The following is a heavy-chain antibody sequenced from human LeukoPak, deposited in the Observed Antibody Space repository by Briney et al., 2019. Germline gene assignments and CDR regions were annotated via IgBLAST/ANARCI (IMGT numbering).Heavy chain of an antibody. CDR3: ARDWRIQLWAGGDNWFDP. D-gene: IGHD5-18*01. CDR1: GYTFTSYA. J-gene: IGHJ5*02. CDR2: INTNTGNP. Sequence: ASVNVSCKASGYTFTSYAMNWVRQAPGQGLEWMGWINTNTGNPTYAQGFTGRFVFSLDTSVSTAYLQISSLKAEDTAVYYCARDWRIQLWAGGDNWFDPWGQGTLVTVSS. V-gene: IGHV7-4-1*02.